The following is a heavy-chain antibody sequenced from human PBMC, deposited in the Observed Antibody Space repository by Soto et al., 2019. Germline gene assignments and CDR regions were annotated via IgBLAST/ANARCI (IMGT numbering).Heavy chain of an antibody. CDR2: IHYSGGT. J-gene: IGHJ4*02. V-gene: IGHV4-59*08. Sequence: QVQLQESGPGLVKPSETLSLTCTVSGGSIRSYYWSWMRQPRGKGLEWIGYIHYSGGTNYNPSLKSRVPISKDTSKHQLALTMSYVDAADTAIYYCARHGHYYGSGSTFDFWGQGTLVAVSS. D-gene: IGHD3-10*01. CDR1: GGSIRSYY. CDR3: ARHGHYYGSGSTFDF.